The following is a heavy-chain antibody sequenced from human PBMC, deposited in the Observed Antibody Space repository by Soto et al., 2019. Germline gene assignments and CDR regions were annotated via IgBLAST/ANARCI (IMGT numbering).Heavy chain of an antibody. CDR1: GGSISSGGYY. Sequence: QVQLQESGPGLVKPSQTLSLTCTVSGGSISSGGYYWSWIRQHPGKGLEWIGYIYYSGSTYYNPSLQSRVTISVDTSKNQFSLKLSSVTAADTAVYYCARDPITMVRGVITHNWFDPWGQGTLVTVSS. CDR2: IYYSGST. V-gene: IGHV4-31*03. CDR3: ARDPITMVRGVITHNWFDP. D-gene: IGHD3-10*01. J-gene: IGHJ5*02.